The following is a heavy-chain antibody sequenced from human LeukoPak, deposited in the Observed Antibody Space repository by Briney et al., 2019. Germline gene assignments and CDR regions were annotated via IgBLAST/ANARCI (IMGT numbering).Heavy chain of an antibody. CDR3: TREGYGDYHI. D-gene: IGHD4-17*01. Sequence: GGSLRLSCAVSGLPFSNHWMTWVRQAPGKGLERVANINQDGSEKYYVDSVKGRFSISRDNAKSSLYLQMNSLRVEETAMYFCTREGYGDYHIWGQGTIVTVSS. V-gene: IGHV3-7*01. CDR1: GLPFSNHW. CDR2: INQDGSEK. J-gene: IGHJ3*02.